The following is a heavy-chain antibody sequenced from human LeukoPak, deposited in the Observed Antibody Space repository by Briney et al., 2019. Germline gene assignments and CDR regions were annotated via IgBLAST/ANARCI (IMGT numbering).Heavy chain of an antibody. J-gene: IGHJ4*02. D-gene: IGHD6-13*01. CDR3: VKDMSSGIVAADMDY. V-gene: IGHV3-9*01. CDR2: ISWNSGSI. Sequence: GGSLRLSCAASGFTFDDYAMHWVRQTPGKGLEWVSGISWNSGSIGYADSVKGRFTISRDNAKNSLYLQMSSLRTEDTALYYCVKDMSSGIVAADMDYWGQGTLVTVSS. CDR1: GFTFDDYA.